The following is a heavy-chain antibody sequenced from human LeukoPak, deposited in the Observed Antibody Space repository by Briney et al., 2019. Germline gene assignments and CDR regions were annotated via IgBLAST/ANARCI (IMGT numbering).Heavy chain of an antibody. J-gene: IGHJ4*02. CDR1: GFTFSSYS. Sequence: GGSLRLSCAASGFTFSSYSMNWVRQAPGKGLEWVSSISSSSYIYYADSVKGRFTISRDNAKNSLYLQMNSLRAEDTAVYYCARDLTRAKYYFDYWGQGTLVTVSS. CDR3: ARDLTRAKYYFDY. V-gene: IGHV3-21*01. D-gene: IGHD1-26*01. CDR2: ISSSSYI.